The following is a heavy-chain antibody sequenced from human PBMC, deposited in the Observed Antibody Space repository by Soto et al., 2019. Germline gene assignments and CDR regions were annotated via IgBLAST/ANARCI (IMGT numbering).Heavy chain of an antibody. CDR3: ARVSIAALAGGYYYYGMDV. J-gene: IGHJ6*02. CDR1: GHTFTSYY. CDR2: INPSGGST. D-gene: IGHD6-6*01. Sequence: QVQLVQSGAEVKKPGASVKVSCKASGHTFTSYYMHWVRQAPGQGLEWMGIINPSGGSTSYAQKFQGRVTMTRDTSTITVYMELSSLRSEDTAVYYCARVSIAALAGGYYYYGMDVWGQGTTVTVSS. V-gene: IGHV1-46*01.